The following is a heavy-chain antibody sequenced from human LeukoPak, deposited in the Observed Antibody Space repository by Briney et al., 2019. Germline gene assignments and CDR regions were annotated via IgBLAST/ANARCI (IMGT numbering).Heavy chain of an antibody. CDR1: GFTFSNYP. CDR2: ISRSGTET. D-gene: IGHD4-23*01. V-gene: IGHV3-23*01. J-gene: IGHJ4*02. Sequence: GGSLRLSCTASGFTFSNYPINFVRQAPGKGLEWVSVISRSGTETYHADSVRGRFTISRDNAKNTLYLQMNSLRAEDTAVYYCAKKSPDSSGNPAYDWGQGTLVTVSS. CDR3: AKKSPDSSGNPAYD.